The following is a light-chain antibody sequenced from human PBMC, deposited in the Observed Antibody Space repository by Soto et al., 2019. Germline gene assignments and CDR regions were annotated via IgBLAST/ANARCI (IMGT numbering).Light chain of an antibody. V-gene: IGKV1-12*01. CDR1: QGISSW. J-gene: IGKJ4*01. CDR2: AAA. Sequence: DIQMTQSPSSVSASVGDRVTITCRASQGISSWVAWYQQKPGKAPKLLIYAAARLQSAVPSRFSGSGSGTYFTLTISRLQHEDVATYYCQQANSFPLTFGGGTKVEIK. CDR3: QQANSFPLT.